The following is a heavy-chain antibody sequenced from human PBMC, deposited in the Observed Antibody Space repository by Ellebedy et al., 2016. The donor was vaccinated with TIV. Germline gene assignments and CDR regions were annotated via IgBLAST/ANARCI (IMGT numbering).Heavy chain of an antibody. Sequence: SETLSLXXAVYGGSFSGYYWSWIRQPPGKGLEWIGEINHSGSTNYNPSLKSRVTISVDTSKNQFSLKLSSVTAADTAVYYCARGRANYYDSSGYPNWYFDLWGRGTLVTVSS. CDR2: INHSGST. V-gene: IGHV4-34*01. J-gene: IGHJ2*01. CDR1: GGSFSGYY. D-gene: IGHD3-22*01. CDR3: ARGRANYYDSSGYPNWYFDL.